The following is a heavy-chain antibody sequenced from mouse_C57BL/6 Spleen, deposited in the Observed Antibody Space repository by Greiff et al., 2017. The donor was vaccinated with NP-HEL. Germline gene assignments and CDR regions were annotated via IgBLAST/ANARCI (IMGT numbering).Heavy chain of an antibody. CDR2: INPNYGTT. Sequence: VHVKQSGPELVKPGASVKISCKASGYSFTDYNMNWVKQSNGKSLEWIGVINPNYGTTSYNQKFKGKATFTVDQSSSTAYMQLNSLTSEDSAVYYCARWKGNRLDYWGQGTTLTVSS. V-gene: IGHV1-39*01. CDR3: ARWKGNRLDY. CDR1: GYSFTDYN. D-gene: IGHD2-1*01. J-gene: IGHJ2*01.